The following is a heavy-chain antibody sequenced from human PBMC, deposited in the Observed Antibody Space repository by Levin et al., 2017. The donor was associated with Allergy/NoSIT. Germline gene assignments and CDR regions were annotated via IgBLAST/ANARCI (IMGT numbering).Heavy chain of an antibody. Sequence: GESLKISCAASGFTFSSYGMHWVRQAPGKGLEWVAVIWYDGSNKYYADSVKGRFTISRDNSKNTLYLQMNSLRAEDTAVYYCARTQGSSSWYLSFDIWGQGTMVTVSS. CDR1: GFTFSSYG. CDR2: IWYDGSNK. V-gene: IGHV3-33*01. D-gene: IGHD6-13*01. CDR3: ARTQGSSSWYLSFDI. J-gene: IGHJ3*02.